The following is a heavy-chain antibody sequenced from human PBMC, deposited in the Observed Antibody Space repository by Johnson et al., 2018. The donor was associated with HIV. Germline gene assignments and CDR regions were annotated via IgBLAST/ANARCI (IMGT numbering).Heavy chain of an antibody. V-gene: IGHV3-23*04. D-gene: IGHD1-26*01. CDR2: LTGSGDTT. J-gene: IGHJ3*02. Sequence: VQLVESGGGLVQPGGSLRLSCAASGFTFSSYVMNWVRQAPGKGLEWVSTLTGSGDTTYYADSVKGRFTISRDNSKNTLHLQMNGLRAEDTAVYYCASPSGSSRLAFDIWGQGTMVTVSS. CDR1: GFTFSSYV. CDR3: ASPSGSSRLAFDI.